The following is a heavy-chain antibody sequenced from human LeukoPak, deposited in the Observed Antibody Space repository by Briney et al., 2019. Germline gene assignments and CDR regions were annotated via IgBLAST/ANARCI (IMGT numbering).Heavy chain of an antibody. V-gene: IGHV3-23*01. Sequence: PGGSLRLSCAASGFTFSSYAMSWVRQAPGKGLEWVSAISGSGGSTYYAHSVKGRFTIPRDNSKNTLYLQMNSLRAEDTAVYYCTKTVISVTTFCFDYWGQGTLVTVSS. D-gene: IGHD4-17*01. CDR3: TKTVISVTTFCFDY. CDR1: GFTFSSYA. J-gene: IGHJ4*02. CDR2: ISGSGGST.